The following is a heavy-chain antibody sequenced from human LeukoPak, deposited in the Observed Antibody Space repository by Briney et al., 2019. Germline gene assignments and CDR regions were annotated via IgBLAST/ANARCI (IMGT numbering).Heavy chain of an antibody. D-gene: IGHD3-9*01. Sequence: PPETLTLPCTVSGGPISSNSNYWGRIRQPPGKGLEWIGSIYYSGSTYYNPSLKSRVTISVDTSKNQLSLKLSTVTAADTAVYYCASLNRYYDTSDSQYYYYPGLYVWKRETTVTVSS. CDR2: IYYSGST. CDR1: GGPISSNSNY. V-gene: IGHV4-39*01. CDR3: ASLNRYYDTSDSQYYYYPGLYV. J-gene: IGHJ6*01.